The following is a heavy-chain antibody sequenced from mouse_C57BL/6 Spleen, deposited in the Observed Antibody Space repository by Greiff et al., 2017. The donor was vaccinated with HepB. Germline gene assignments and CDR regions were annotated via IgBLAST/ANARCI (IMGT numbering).Heavy chain of an antibody. CDR2: IDPSDSYT. D-gene: IGHD3-2*02. CDR1: GYTFTSYW. CDR3: ARRRQLRLPYYAMDY. V-gene: IGHV1-50*01. J-gene: IGHJ4*01. Sequence: QVQLQQSGAELVKPGASVKLSCKASGYTFTSYWMQWVKQRPGQGLEWIGEIDPSDSYTNYNQKFKGKATLTVDTSSSTAYMQLSSLTSEDSAVYYCARRRQLRLPYYAMDYWGQGTSVTVSS.